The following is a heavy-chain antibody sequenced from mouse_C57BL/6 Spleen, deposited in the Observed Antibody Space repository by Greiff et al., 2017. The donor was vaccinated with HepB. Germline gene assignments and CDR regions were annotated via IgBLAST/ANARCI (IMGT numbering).Heavy chain of an antibody. CDR2: IWSGGST. CDR3: ARKHYSNYDYAMDY. J-gene: IGHJ4*01. V-gene: IGHV2-2*01. Sequence: VQLVESGPGLVQPSQSLSITCTVSGFSLTSYGVHWVRQSPGKGLEWLGVIWSGGSTDYNAAFISRLSISKDNSKSQVFFKMNSLQADDTAIYYCARKHYSNYDYAMDYWGQGTSVTVSS. CDR1: GFSLTSYG. D-gene: IGHD2-5*01.